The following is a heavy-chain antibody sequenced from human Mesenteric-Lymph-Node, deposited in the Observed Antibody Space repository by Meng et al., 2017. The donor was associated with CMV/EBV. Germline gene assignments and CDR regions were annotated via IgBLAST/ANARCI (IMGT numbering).Heavy chain of an antibody. CDR1: GGSISSSSYY. V-gene: IGHV4-39*07. D-gene: IGHD2-2*01. CDR2: IYYSGST. CDR3: ARAYIVVVPAAINWFDP. Sequence: SCTVSGGSISSSSYYWGWIRQPPGKGLEWIGSIYYSGSTYYNPSLKSRVTISVDTSKNQFSLKLSSVTAADTAVYYCARAYIVVVPAAINWFDPWGQGTLVTVSS. J-gene: IGHJ5*02.